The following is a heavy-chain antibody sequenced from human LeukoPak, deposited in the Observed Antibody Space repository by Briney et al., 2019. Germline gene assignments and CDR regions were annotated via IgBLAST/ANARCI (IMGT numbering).Heavy chain of an antibody. CDR2: INHSGST. CDR3: ATGYSGSYPTLSY. D-gene: IGHD1-26*01. V-gene: IGHV4-34*01. J-gene: IGHJ4*02. Sequence: SETLSLTCTVYGGSFSGYYWSWIRQPPGKGLEWIGEINHSGSTNYNPSLKSRVTISVDTSKNQFSLKLSSVTAADTAVYYCATGYSGSYPTLSYWGQGTLVTVSS. CDR1: GGSFSGYY.